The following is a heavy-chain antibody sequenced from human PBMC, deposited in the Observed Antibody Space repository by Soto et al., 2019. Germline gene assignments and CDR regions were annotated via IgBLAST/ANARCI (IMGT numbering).Heavy chain of an antibody. V-gene: IGHV3-15*07. CDR2: VKSKADGGTA. CDR1: GFSITNTW. D-gene: IGHD3-3*01. J-gene: IGHJ4*02. CDR3: NSYPDFWGGHTPL. Sequence: EVQLVASGGGLVQPGGSLRLSCAASGFSITNTWMHWVLQAPGKGLEWVGRVKSKADGGTADYAAPVKGRFTVSRDDSKNTQYLQMNSLKMEDTAVYYCNSYPDFWGGHTPLWGQGTLVTVSS.